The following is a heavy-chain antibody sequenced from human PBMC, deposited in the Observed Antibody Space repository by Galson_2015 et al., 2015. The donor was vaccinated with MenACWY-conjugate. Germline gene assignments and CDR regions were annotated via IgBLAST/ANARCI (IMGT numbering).Heavy chain of an antibody. D-gene: IGHD2-2*01. V-gene: IGHV3-7*03. CDR3: ARDLGFYCSRNDCYSPY. CDR2: IKQDGSEK. J-gene: IGHJ4*02. Sequence: SLRLSCAASGFIFNNYWMSWVRQVPGEGPEWVANIKQDGSEKCYVDSVRGRFTISRDNAKNSLYLQMNSLRAEDTAVYYCARDLGFYCSRNDCYSPYWGQGTLVTVSS. CDR1: GFIFNNYW.